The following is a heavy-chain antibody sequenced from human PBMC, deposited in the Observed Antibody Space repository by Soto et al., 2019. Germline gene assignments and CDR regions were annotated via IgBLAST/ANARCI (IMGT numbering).Heavy chain of an antibody. CDR1: GFTFSTYG. Sequence: QVQLVESGGGMVQPGRSLRLSCAASGFTFSTYGMHWVRQAPGKGLEWVAVVWYDGNNKYYAEAVKGRFTVSRDNSKNTAYLQINSLSAEDTAVYYCTRALRDWGFDFWGQGTLVTVSS. CDR3: TRALRDWGFDF. CDR2: VWYDGNNK. D-gene: IGHD3-16*01. J-gene: IGHJ4*02. V-gene: IGHV3-33*01.